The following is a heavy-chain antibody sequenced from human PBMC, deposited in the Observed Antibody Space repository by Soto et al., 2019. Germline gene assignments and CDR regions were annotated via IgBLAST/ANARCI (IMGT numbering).Heavy chain of an antibody. CDR1: GYTFTRYY. D-gene: IGHD3-10*01. CDR2: VNPSGGST. J-gene: IGHJ4*02. CDR3: ARGDYFGSGSYGY. V-gene: IGHV1-46*03. Sequence: QVQLVQSGAEVKKPGASVKVSCKASGYTFTRYYMHWIRQAPGQGLEWLGIVNPSGGSTTYAQKFQDRVTMTRDTSTSTVYMELSSLRSEDTAVYYCARGDYFGSGSYGYWGQGTLVTVSS.